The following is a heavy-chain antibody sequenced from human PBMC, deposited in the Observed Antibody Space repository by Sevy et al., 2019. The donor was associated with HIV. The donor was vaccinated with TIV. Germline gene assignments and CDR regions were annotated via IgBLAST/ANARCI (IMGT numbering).Heavy chain of an antibody. J-gene: IGHJ4*02. CDR1: GFTFDSYA. CDR3: AKDRVTVFGVVVTFGS. CDR2: ISGSGYST. Sequence: GGSLRLSCAASGFTFDSYAMSWVHQVPGKGLEWVSSISGSGYSTYYADSVKGRFIISRDSSKNMVFLQMDSLRVEDSAVYFCAKDRVTVFGVVVTFGSWGQGTLVTVSS. D-gene: IGHD3-3*01. V-gene: IGHV3-23*01.